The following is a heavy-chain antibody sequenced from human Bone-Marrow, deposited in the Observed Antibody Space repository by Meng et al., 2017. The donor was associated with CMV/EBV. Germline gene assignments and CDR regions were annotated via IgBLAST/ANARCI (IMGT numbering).Heavy chain of an antibody. V-gene: IGHV3-48*02. CDR2: ICGRCATI. J-gene: IGHJ3*01. CDR1: GFTFSSYS. D-gene: IGHD2/OR15-2a*01. CDR3: ARESDYFDAFDV. Sequence: GESLKIFCAASGFTFSSYSMNWVRQAPGKGLEWVSYICGRCATIYYADSVKGRFTVSRDNAKNSLYLQMNSLRDEDTAVYFCARESDYFDAFDVWGEGTTVTVSS.